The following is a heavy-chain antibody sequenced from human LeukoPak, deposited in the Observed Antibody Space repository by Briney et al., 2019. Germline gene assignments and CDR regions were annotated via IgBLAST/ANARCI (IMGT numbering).Heavy chain of an antibody. V-gene: IGHV4-61*01. Sequence: PSETLSLTCTVSGGSVSSGSYYWSWIRQPPGKGLEWIGNIYDSGSTNYNPSLKSRVTISIDTSKNQFSLKLSSVTAADTAVYYCARRGSMGGSFVGAFDIWGQGTMVTVSS. CDR1: GGSVSSGSYY. CDR3: ARRGSMGGSFVGAFDI. D-gene: IGHD1-26*01. J-gene: IGHJ3*02. CDR2: IYDSGST.